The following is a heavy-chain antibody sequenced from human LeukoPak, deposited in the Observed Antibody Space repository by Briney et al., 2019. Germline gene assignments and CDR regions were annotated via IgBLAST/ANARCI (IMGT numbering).Heavy chain of an antibody. V-gene: IGHV4-59*01. CDR3: ARVRGYSYGFDH. Sequence: PSETLSLACTVSGGSISSYYWSWIRQPPGKGLEWIGYIYHSGSTNYNPSLKSRVTISVDTSKNQFSLKLSSVTAADTAVYYCARVRGYSYGFDHWGQGTLVTVSS. J-gene: IGHJ4*02. CDR1: GGSISSYY. CDR2: IYHSGST. D-gene: IGHD5-18*01.